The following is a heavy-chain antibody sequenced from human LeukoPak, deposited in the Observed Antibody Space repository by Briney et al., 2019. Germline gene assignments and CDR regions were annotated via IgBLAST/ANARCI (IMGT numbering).Heavy chain of an antibody. CDR3: ARDLSWDYYDSSGYYPFDY. Sequence: GASVKVSCKASGYTFTSYGISWVRQAPGQGLEWMGWISAYNGNTNYAQKLQGRVTMTTDTSTSTAYMELRRLRSDDTAVYYCARDLSWDYYDSSGYYPFDYWGQGTLVTVSS. J-gene: IGHJ4*02. D-gene: IGHD3-22*01. CDR1: GYTFTSYG. V-gene: IGHV1-18*01. CDR2: ISAYNGNT.